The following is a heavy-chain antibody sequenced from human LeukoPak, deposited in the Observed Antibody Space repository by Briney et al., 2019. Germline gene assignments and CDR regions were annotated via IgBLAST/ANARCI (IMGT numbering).Heavy chain of an antibody. Sequence: SVKVSCKASGGTFSSYAISWVRQAPGQGLEWVGRIIPIFGTANYAQKFQGRVTITTDESTSTAYMELSSLRSEDTAVYYCARDGSSGSFDYWGQGTLVTVSS. D-gene: IGHD6-19*01. J-gene: IGHJ4*02. CDR1: GGTFSSYA. CDR3: ARDGSSGSFDY. V-gene: IGHV1-69*05. CDR2: IIPIFGTA.